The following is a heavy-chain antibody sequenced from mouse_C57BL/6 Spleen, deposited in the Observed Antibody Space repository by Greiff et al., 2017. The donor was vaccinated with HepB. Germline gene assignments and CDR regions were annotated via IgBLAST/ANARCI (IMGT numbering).Heavy chain of an antibody. CDR1: GYTFTDYE. D-gene: IGHD3-3*01. CDR3: AKWAGSDY. CDR2: IDPETGGT. Sequence: QVQLQQSGAELVRPGASVTLSCKASGYTFTDYEMHWVKQTPVHGLEWIGAIDPETGGTAYNQKFKGKAILTADKSSSTTYMEHRSLTSEDSAVYYGAKWAGSDYWGQGTTLTVSS. V-gene: IGHV1-15*01. J-gene: IGHJ2*01.